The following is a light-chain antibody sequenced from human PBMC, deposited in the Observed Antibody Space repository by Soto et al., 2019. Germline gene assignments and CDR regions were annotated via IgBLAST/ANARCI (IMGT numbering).Light chain of an antibody. CDR3: QQYGSSGT. CDR2: TTS. Sequence: EIVLTQSPATLSLSPGERATLSCRASQSVSKSLAWYQQKPGQAPRLLIYTTSNRATGIPARFSGSGSRTDFTLTISSLEPEDFAVYYCQQYGSSGTFGQGTKVDIK. V-gene: IGKV3-11*01. J-gene: IGKJ1*01. CDR1: QSVSKS.